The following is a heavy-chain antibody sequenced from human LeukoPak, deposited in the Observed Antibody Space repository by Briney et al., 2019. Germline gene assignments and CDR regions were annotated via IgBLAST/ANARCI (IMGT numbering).Heavy chain of an antibody. CDR2: MNPNSGNT. CDR3: ASQGASTRLDAFDI. CDR1: GYTFTSYD. V-gene: IGHV1-8*01. D-gene: IGHD2-2*01. J-gene: IGHJ3*02. Sequence: ASVKVSRKASGYTFTSYDINWVRQATGQGLEWMGWMNPNSGNTGYAQKFQGRVTMTRNTSISTAYMELSSLRSEDTAVYHCASQGASTRLDAFDIWGQGTMVTVSS.